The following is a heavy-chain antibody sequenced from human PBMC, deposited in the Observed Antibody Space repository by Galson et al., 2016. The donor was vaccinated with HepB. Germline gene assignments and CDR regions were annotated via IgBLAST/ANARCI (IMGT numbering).Heavy chain of an antibody. V-gene: IGHV3-15*01. J-gene: IGHJ5*01. Sequence: SLRLSCAASGFVFSRFWMTWVRQAPGKGLEWVGRIKSTTDGGTTDYAAPVKGRFSISRDDSKNTLYLQMNSLKTEDTAVYYCTTDIHSSWYDSWGQGTLVTVSS. CDR2: IKSTTDGGTT. CDR3: TTDIHSSWYDS. D-gene: IGHD6-13*01. CDR1: GFVFSRFW.